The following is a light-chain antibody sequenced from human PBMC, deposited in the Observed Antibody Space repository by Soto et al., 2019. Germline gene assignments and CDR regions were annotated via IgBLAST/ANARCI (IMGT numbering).Light chain of an antibody. CDR2: EVS. CDR3: SSYAGSSNV. CDR1: SSDVGAHNF. J-gene: IGLJ1*01. V-gene: IGLV2-14*01. Sequence: QSVLTQPASVSGSPGQAITISCSGSSSDVGAHNFVSWYQHHPGKAPKLMIYEVSNRPSGVSNRFSGSKSGNTASLTISGLQAEDEADYYCSSYAGSSNVFXTGTKVTVL.